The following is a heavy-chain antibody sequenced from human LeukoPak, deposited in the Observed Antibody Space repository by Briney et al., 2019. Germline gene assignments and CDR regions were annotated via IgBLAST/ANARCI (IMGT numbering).Heavy chain of an antibody. CDR2: ISYDGSNK. Sequence: GGSLRLSCAASGFTFSSYAMHWVRQAPGKGLEWEAVISYDGSNKYYADSVKGRFTISRDNSKNTLYLQMNSLRAEDTAVYYCARTTEVLLWFGELEYWGQGTLVTVSS. J-gene: IGHJ4*02. CDR1: GFTFSSYA. V-gene: IGHV3-30*04. D-gene: IGHD3-10*01. CDR3: ARTTEVLLWFGELEY.